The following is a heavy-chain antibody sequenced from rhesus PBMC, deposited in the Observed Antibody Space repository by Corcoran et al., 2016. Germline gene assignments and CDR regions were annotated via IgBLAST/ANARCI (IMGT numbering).Heavy chain of an antibody. V-gene: IGHV4-93*02. CDR3: ARRWSSGGWSSSV. J-gene: IGHJ5-1*01. CDR2: IFGSCGST. CDR1: GGSISSSNW. Sequence: QVQLQESGPAVVKPSETLSLTCAVSGGSISSSNWWSWIRQSPGKGLEWIGGIFGSCGSTESNPTLMSRVTISIATFKTQFSLKLSSVPAADTAVYYCARRWSSGGWSSSVWGPGVLVTVSS. D-gene: IGHD6-37*01.